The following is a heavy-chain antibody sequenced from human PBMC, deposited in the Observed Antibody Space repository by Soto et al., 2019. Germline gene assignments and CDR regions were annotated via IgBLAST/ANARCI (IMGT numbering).Heavy chain of an antibody. V-gene: IGHV1-69*04. J-gene: IGHJ5*01. Sequence: QVHLVQSGAEMKKPGSSVKVSCKVSGGDLRNSGISWVRQAPGQGLEWMGGIFPLLAMVDYSQKFQGRVTITADESTSTAYLELGSLKSEDTAVYYCAKEDGAGFNSWGQGTLVIVSS. CDR2: IFPLLAMV. CDR1: GGDLRNSG. CDR3: AKEDGAGFNS. D-gene: IGHD1-26*01.